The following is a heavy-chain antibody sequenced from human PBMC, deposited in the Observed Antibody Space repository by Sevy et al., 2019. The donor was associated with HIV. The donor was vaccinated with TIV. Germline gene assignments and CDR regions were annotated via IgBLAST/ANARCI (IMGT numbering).Heavy chain of an antibody. D-gene: IGHD4-17*01. CDR3: ARDGGTVTTPGYFDY. V-gene: IGHV4-30-2*01. CDR1: GGSISSGAYS. J-gene: IGHJ4*02. Sequence: SETLSLTCAVSGGSISSGAYSWNWIRQPPGKCLEWIGYIFHTESTYYNPSLKSRVTISVDRSKNQFSLKLTSVTAADSAVYYCARDGGTVTTPGYFDYWGQRTLVTVSS. CDR2: IFHTEST.